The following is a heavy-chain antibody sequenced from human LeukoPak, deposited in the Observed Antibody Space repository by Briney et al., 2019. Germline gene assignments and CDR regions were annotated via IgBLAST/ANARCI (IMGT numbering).Heavy chain of an antibody. J-gene: IGHJ3*02. CDR2: IYPGDSDT. CDR3: ARSRRAQLVHGFDM. CDR1: GYSFANYW. V-gene: IGHV5-51*01. Sequence: GESLKIPWEASGYSFANYWGGWVRQMPGEGLECMGIIYPGDSDTRYSPSFQGQVTISADKSINTSYLQLRSLKASDSAMYFCARSRRAQLVHGFDMWGEGTMVALSS. D-gene: IGHD1-1*01.